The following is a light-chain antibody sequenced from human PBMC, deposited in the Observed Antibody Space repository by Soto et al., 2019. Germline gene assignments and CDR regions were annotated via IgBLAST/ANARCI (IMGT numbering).Light chain of an antibody. Sequence: QSVLTQAPSASGTPGQRVTISCSGSSSNIGSNTVSWYQQVPGTAPKVLIYSNVQRPSGVPDRFSGSKSGTSASLAIGGLQSGDEADYYCAAWDGSLNGWVFGGGTKLTVL. J-gene: IGLJ3*02. CDR1: SSNIGSNT. V-gene: IGLV1-44*01. CDR2: SNV. CDR3: AAWDGSLNGWV.